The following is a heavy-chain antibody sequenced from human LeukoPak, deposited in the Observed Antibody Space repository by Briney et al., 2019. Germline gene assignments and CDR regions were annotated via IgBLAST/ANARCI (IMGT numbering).Heavy chain of an antibody. CDR1: GGSISRYY. D-gene: IGHD3-9*01. CDR2: IYYSGST. CDR3: AREAGYFAFDI. Sequence: SETLSPTCTVSGGSISRYYWSWIRQPPGKGLEWIGYIYYSGSTNYNPSLKSRVTISVDTSKNQFSLKLSSVTAADTAVYYCAREAGYFAFDIWGQGTMVTVSS. J-gene: IGHJ3*02. V-gene: IGHV4-59*01.